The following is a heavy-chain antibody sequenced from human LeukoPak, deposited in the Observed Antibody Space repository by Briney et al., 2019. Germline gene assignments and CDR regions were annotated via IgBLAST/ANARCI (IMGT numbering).Heavy chain of an antibody. Sequence: SETLSLTCTVSGGSISSSSYYWGWIRQPPGKGLEWIGSMYYSGTTYYNLSLKSRVTTSVDTSKNQFSLKLYSVTAADTAVYYCARGPRLRWFDPWGQGTLVTVSS. J-gene: IGHJ5*02. CDR1: GGSISSSSYY. CDR3: ARGPRLRWFDP. V-gene: IGHV4-39*01. CDR2: MYYSGTT.